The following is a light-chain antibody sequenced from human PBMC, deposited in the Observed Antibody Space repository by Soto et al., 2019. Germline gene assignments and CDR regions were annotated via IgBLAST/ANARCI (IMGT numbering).Light chain of an antibody. CDR2: GAS. CDR1: QSVSSSY. Sequence: EIVFTQSPGTLSFSPGERATLSCRASQSVSSSYLAWYQQKPGQAPRLLIYGASSRATGIPDRFSGSGSGTDFTLTISRLEPGDFAVYYCQQYGSSPTFGGGTKVDIK. V-gene: IGKV3-20*01. J-gene: IGKJ4*01. CDR3: QQYGSSPT.